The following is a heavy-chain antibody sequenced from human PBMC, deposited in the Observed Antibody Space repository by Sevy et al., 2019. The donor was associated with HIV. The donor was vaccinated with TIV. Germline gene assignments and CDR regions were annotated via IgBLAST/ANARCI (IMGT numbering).Heavy chain of an antibody. CDR1: GFTFSAYS. J-gene: IGHJ4*02. D-gene: IGHD6-13*01. Sequence: GGSLRLSCAASGFTFSAYSMSWVSQPPGKGLQGISLITDNGASVYYADSVKGRFTISRDNSRNTLYLHMNSLRAEDTAVYYCVRFRPATGYFDFWGQGALVTVSS. CDR3: VRFRPATGYFDF. V-gene: IGHV3-23*01. CDR2: ITDNGASV.